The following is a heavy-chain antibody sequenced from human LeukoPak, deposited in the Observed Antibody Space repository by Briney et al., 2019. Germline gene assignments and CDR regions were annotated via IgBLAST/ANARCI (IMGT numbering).Heavy chain of an antibody. CDR1: GFTFSSYS. CDR3: AKDGSSGYYWYYFDY. Sequence: GGSLRLSCAASGFTFSSYSMNWVRQAPGKGLEWVSYISSSSSTIYYADSVKGRFTISRDNAKNSLYLQMNSLRAEDTALYYCAKDGSSGYYWYYFDYWGQGTLVTVSS. CDR2: ISSSSSTI. J-gene: IGHJ4*02. D-gene: IGHD3-22*01. V-gene: IGHV3-48*04.